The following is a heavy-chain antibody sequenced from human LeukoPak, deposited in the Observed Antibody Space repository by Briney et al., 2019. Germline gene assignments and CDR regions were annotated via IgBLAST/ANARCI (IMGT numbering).Heavy chain of an antibody. J-gene: IGHJ4*02. D-gene: IGHD3-22*01. CDR2: ISGSGGST. CDR3: ARDLELVYYDSSGYDY. V-gene: IGHV3-23*01. CDR1: GFTFSSYA. Sequence: GGSLRLSCAASGFTFSSYAMSWVRQAPGKGLEWVSTISGSGGSTYYADSVKGRFTISRDNSKNTLYLQMNSLRAEDTAIYYCARDLELVYYDSSGYDYWGQGTLVIVSS.